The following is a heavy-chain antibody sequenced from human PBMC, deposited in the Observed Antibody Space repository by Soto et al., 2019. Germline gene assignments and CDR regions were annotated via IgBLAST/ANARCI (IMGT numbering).Heavy chain of an antibody. CDR3: VKNAGWFNT. CDR2: IDGSGGIT. Sequence: QLLQSGGGLVQPWGSLTLSCAASGFTFGTTDMSWVRQAPGGGLEWVSTIDGSGGITYYADSVKGRFTISRDNSRNTVYLQMNSLRGDDKALYYCVKNAGWFNTWGQGALVTVSS. CDR1: GFTFGTTD. V-gene: IGHV3-23*01. J-gene: IGHJ5*02.